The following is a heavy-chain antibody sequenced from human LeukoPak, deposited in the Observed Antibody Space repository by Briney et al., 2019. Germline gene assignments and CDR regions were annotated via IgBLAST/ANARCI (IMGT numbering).Heavy chain of an antibody. D-gene: IGHD1-14*01. CDR2: INPSGGST. Sequence: VASVKVSCKASGYTFTSYYMHWVRQAPGQGLEWMGIINPSGGSTSYAQKFQGRVTMTRDMSTSTVYMELSRLRSDDTAVYYCARGSESTTFDYWGQGTLVTVSS. J-gene: IGHJ4*02. V-gene: IGHV1-46*01. CDR3: ARGSESTTFDY. CDR1: GYTFTSYY.